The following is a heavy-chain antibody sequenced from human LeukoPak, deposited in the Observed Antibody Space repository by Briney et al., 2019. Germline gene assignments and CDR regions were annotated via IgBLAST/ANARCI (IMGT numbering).Heavy chain of an antibody. CDR1: GFTFSNFA. J-gene: IGHJ4*02. CDR3: AKPGYYDSSGITFDY. V-gene: IGHV3-23*01. Sequence: GGSLRLSCAASGFTFSNFAMSWVRKTPGTGLAWLSAISPDGNYIYYADSVKGRFTTSRDNSKNTLYLQMTSLRAEDTAVYYCAKPGYYDSSGITFDYWGQGTLVTVSS. CDR2: ISPDGNYI. D-gene: IGHD3-22*01.